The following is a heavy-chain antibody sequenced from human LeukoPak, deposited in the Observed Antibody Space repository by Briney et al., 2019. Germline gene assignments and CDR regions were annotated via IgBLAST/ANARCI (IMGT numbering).Heavy chain of an antibody. CDR1: GYTFIGYY. D-gene: IGHD6-6*01. J-gene: IGHJ4*02. V-gene: IGHV1-2*02. CDR2: INPHNGDT. Sequence: VSVKVSCKASGYTFIGYYLHWVRQAPGQGLEWMGWINPHNGDTNYAQKFQGRVTMTRDTSTSTVYMELSSLRSEDTAVYYCARGLAARLFGRVFGFDYWGQGTLVTVSS. CDR3: ARGLAARLFGRVFGFDY.